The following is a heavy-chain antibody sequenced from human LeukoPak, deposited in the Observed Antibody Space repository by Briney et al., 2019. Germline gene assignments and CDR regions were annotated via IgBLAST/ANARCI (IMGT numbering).Heavy chain of an antibody. D-gene: IGHD6-13*01. Sequence: KSSETLSLTCGVSGFSISSGYHWGWIRRPPGKGLEWIGSIYHTGSTYYNPSLKSRVIISVDTSKNQFSLRLSSVTAADTAVYYCARYSSSWYTLGFWGQGTLVTVSS. V-gene: IGHV4-38-2*01. J-gene: IGHJ4*02. CDR3: ARYSSSWYTLGF. CDR1: GFSISSGYH. CDR2: IYHTGST.